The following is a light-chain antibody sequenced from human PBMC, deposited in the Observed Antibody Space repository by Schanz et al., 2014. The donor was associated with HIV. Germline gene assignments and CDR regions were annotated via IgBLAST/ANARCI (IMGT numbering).Light chain of an antibody. J-gene: IGLJ3*02. CDR3: ASYTTNTVV. V-gene: IGLV2-14*03. CDR1: SSDVGSFKF. Sequence: QSALTQPASVSGSPGQSIAISCTGTSSDVGSFKFVSWYQQHPGKAPKLVIFDVNSRPSGVSGDVYSRPSGVSDRFSGSRSGNTASLTISGLQADDEADYYCASYTTNTVVFGGGTKLTVL. CDR2: DVNSRPSGVSGDVY.